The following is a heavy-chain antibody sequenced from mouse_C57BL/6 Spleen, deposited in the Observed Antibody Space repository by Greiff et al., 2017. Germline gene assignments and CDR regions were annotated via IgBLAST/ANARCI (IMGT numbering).Heavy chain of an antibody. Sequence: QVQLQQPGAELVKPGASVKLSCKASGYTFTSYWMHWVKQRPGRGLEWIGRIDPNSGGTKYNEKFKSKATLTVDKPSSTAYMQLSSLTSEDSAVYYCARCSITTVVATEGYYAMDYWGRGTSVTVSS. CDR2: IDPNSGGT. J-gene: IGHJ4*01. CDR1: GYTFTSYW. D-gene: IGHD1-1*01. CDR3: ARCSITTVVATEGYYAMDY. V-gene: IGHV1-72*01.